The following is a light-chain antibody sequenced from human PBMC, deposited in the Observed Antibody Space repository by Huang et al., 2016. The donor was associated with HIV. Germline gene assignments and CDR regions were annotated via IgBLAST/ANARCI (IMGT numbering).Light chain of an antibody. J-gene: IGKJ4*01. V-gene: IGKV1-39*01. CDR2: SAS. CDR1: QSLNNF. Sequence: DLQMTQSPSSLSASVGDRVTITCRASQSLNNFLNWYQQKPGKAPNLLIYSASTLQSGVPPSFSGGVSGTVFTLTISKLEAEDYATYYCQQTFSVPLTFGGGTKVEIK. CDR3: QQTFSVPLT.